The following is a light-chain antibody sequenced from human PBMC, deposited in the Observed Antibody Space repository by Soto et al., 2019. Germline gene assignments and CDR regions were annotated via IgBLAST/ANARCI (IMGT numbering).Light chain of an antibody. J-gene: IGKJ2*01. V-gene: IGKV3-20*01. CDR1: QSVSSND. CDR2: GAS. Sequence: EIVLTQSPGTLSLSPGERATLSCRASQSVSSNDLAWYQQRPGQAPRLLIYGASNRAAGVPDRFSGSGSGTDFTLAISRLELEDFAVYSCQQYRNSHMYTFGQGTKLEIK. CDR3: QQYRNSHMYT.